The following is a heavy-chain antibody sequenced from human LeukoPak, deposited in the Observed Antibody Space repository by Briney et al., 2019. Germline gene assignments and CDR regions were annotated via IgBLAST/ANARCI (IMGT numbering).Heavy chain of an antibody. J-gene: IGHJ5*02. V-gene: IGHV3-23*01. Sequence: GGSLRLSCAASGFTFSNSDMSWVRQAPGKGLEWVSAIGGSGSSTFYADSVKGRFTVSRDNSKNTLYLQMSSLRAEDTAVYYCAKSRLTPPPWGQGTLVTVSS. D-gene: IGHD1-14*01. CDR3: AKSRLTPPP. CDR2: IGGSGSST. CDR1: GFTFSNSD.